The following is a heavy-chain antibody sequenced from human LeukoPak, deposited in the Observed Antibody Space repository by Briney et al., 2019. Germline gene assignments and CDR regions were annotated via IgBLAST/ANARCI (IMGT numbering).Heavy chain of an antibody. CDR3: ARSHVYYYGSGSYPPGWFDP. CDR2: IYTSGST. Sequence: SETLSLTCTVSGGSISSGSYYWSWIRQPAGKGLEWIGRIYTSGSTNYNPSLKSRVTMSVDTSKNQFSLKLSSVTAADTAVYYCARSHVYYYGSGSYPPGWFDPWGQGTLVTVSS. V-gene: IGHV4-61*02. CDR1: GGSISSGSYY. J-gene: IGHJ5*02. D-gene: IGHD3-10*01.